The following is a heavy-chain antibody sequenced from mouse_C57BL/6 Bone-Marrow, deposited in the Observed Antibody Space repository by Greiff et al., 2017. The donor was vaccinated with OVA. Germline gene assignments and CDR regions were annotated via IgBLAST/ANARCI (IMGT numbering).Heavy chain of an antibody. J-gene: IGHJ1*03. Sequence: VKVVESGPELVKPGASVKISCKASGYAFSSSWMNWVKQRPGKGLEWIGRIYPGDGDTNYNGKFKSKATLTADKSSSTAYMQLSSLTSEDSAVYFCARSRDGYYVRYFDVWGTGTTVTVSS. D-gene: IGHD2-3*01. CDR2: IYPGDGDT. V-gene: IGHV1-82*01. CDR3: ARSRDGYYVRYFDV. CDR1: GYAFSSSW.